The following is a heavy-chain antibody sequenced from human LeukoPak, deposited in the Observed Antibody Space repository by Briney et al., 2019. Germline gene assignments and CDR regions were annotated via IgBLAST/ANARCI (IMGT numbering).Heavy chain of an antibody. CDR2: IIPIFGTA. CDR3: ARSLCSSTSCYGASYYYYYMDV. Sequence: ASVKVSCKASGGTFSSYAISWVRQAPGQGLEWMGRIIPIFGTANYAQKFQGRVTITADKSTSTAYMELSSLRSEDTAVYYCARSLCSSTSCYGASYYYYYMDVWGKGTTVTVSS. J-gene: IGHJ6*03. D-gene: IGHD2-2*01. V-gene: IGHV1-69*06. CDR1: GGTFSSYA.